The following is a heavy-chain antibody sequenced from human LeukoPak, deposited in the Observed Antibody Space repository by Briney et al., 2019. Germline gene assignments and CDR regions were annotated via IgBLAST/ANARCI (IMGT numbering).Heavy chain of an antibody. CDR1: GYTFTSYD. J-gene: IGHJ6*03. CDR3: ARRGSYYGYYYYMDV. V-gene: IGHV1-8*03. CDR2: MNPNSGNT. Sequence: GTSVKVSCKASGYTFTSYDINWVRQATGQGLEWMGWMNPNSGNTGYAQKFQGRVTITRNTSISTAYMELSSLRSEDTAVYYCARRGSYYGYYYYMDVWGKGTTVTVSS. D-gene: IGHD1-26*01.